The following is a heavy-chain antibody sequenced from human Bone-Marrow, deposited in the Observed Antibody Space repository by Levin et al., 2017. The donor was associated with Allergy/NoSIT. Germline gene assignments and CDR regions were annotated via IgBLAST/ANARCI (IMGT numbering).Heavy chain of an antibody. CDR1: DGSVSSGSYY. J-gene: IGHJ4*02. CDR3: ARSSGYDRPDY. V-gene: IGHV4-61*01. Sequence: PSETLSLTCTVSDGSVSSGSYYWSWIRQPPGKGLEWIGYIYYSGSTNYNPSLESRVTLSVDTSKNQFSLKLSSVTAADTAVYYCARSSGYDRPDYWGQGTLVTVSS. D-gene: IGHD5-12*01. CDR2: IYYSGST.